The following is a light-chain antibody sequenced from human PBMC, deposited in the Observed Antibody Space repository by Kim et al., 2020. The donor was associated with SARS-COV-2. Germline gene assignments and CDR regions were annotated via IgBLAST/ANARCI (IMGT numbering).Light chain of an antibody. V-gene: IGLV1-44*01. CDR3: ATWDDSLNGWV. Sequence: GQRVTISCSGSRSNIGSNYVSWYQQLPGTAPKLLIYSNNQRPSGVPDRFSGSQSGTSASLAISGLQSEDETDYYCATWDDSLNGWVFGGGTQLTVL. J-gene: IGLJ3*02. CDR1: RSNIGSNY. CDR2: SNN.